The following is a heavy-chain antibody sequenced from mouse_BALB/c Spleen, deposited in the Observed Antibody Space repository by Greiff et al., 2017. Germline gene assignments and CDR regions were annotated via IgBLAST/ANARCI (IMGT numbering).Heavy chain of an antibody. J-gene: IGHJ3*01. Sequence: EVQLVESGGGLVQPGGSLRLSCATSGFTFTDYYMSWVRQPPGKALEWLGFIRNKANGYTTEYSASVKGRFTISRDNSQSILYLQMNTLRAEDSATYYCARGRDYRYAELAYWGQGTLVTVSA. V-gene: IGHV7-3*02. D-gene: IGHD2-14*01. CDR3: ARGRDYRYAELAY. CDR1: GFTFTDYY. CDR2: IRNKANGYTT.